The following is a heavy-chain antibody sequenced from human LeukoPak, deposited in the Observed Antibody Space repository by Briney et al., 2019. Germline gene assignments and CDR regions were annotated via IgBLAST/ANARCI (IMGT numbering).Heavy chain of an antibody. CDR1: GGSISTYY. V-gene: IGHV4-59*01. CDR3: ARGGEVMWWFDP. Sequence: SETLSLTCTVSGGSISTYYWSWIRQPPGKGLDWIGYIYYSGSTNHNPSLKSRVTISVDTSKNQFSLKLSSVTAADTAVYYCARGGEVMWWFDPWGQGALVTVSS. J-gene: IGHJ5*02. D-gene: IGHD3-16*01. CDR2: IYYSGST.